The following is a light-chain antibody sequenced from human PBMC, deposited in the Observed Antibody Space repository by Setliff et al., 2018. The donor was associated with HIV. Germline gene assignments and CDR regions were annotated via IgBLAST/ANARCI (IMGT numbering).Light chain of an antibody. Sequence: QSALAQPASVSGSPGQSITISCTGTTSDVGGYNYVSWYQQHPDNAPKLIIYEVRNRPSGVSNRFSGSKSGSTASLTISGLQAEDEADYYCSSYAITNTLPFGSGTRSPS. CDR3: SSYAITNTLP. CDR1: TSDVGGYNY. CDR2: EVR. J-gene: IGLJ1*01. V-gene: IGLV2-14*01.